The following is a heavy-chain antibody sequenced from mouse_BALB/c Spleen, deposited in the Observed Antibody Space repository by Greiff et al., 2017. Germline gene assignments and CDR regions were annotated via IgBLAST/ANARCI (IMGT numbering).Heavy chain of an antibody. Sequence: EVKVVESGGGLVQPGGSLKLSCAASGFTFSDYYMYWVRQTPEKRLEWVATISDGGSYTYYPDSVKGRFTISRDNAKNNLYLQMSSLKSEDTAMYYCARGGGTAWFAYWGQGTLVTVSA. CDR1: GFTFSDYY. V-gene: IGHV5-4*02. D-gene: IGHD4-1*01. J-gene: IGHJ3*01. CDR2: ISDGGSYT. CDR3: ARGGGTAWFAY.